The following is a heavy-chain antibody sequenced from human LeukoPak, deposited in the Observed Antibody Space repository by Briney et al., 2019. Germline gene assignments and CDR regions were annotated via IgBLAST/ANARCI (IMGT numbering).Heavy chain of an antibody. Sequence: SETLSLTCTVSGGSITSYYWSWIRQPPGKGLEWIGFIYSSGSTNYNPSLTSRLTISVDTSKNQFSLKLSSVTAADTAVYYCARHFKHARSGTQHWFDPWGQGTQVTVSS. CDR2: IYSSGST. J-gene: IGHJ5*02. CDR3: ARHFKHARSGTQHWFDP. D-gene: IGHD1-14*01. CDR1: GGSITSYY. V-gene: IGHV4-4*09.